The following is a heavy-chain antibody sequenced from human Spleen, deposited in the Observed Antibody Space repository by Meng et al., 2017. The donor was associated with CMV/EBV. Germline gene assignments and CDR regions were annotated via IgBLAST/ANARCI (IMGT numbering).Heavy chain of an antibody. CDR1: GFTFSVSA. V-gene: IGHV3-23*01. CDR3: ARARGGYGDYYYYYGMDV. D-gene: IGHD4-17*01. CDR2: ISGSGGST. J-gene: IGHJ6*02. Sequence: GESLKISCTTSGFTFSVSAIHWVRQASGKGLEWVSAISGSGGSTYYADSLKGRFTISRDNSKNTVYLQMNSLRAEDTAVYYCARARGGYGDYYYYYGMDVWGRGTTVTVSS.